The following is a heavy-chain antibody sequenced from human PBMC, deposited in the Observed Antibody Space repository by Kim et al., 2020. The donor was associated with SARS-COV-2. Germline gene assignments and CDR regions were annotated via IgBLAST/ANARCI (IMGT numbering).Heavy chain of an antibody. CDR3: ARGPRGLFLFSFDY. D-gene: IGHD3-22*01. Sequence: SETLSLTCAVYGGSFSGYYWSWIRQPPGKGLEWIGEINHSGSTNYNPSLKSRVTISVDTSKNQFSLKLSSVTAADTAVYYCARGPRGLFLFSFDYWGQGT. CDR2: INHSGST. J-gene: IGHJ4*02. V-gene: IGHV4-34*01. CDR1: GGSFSGYY.